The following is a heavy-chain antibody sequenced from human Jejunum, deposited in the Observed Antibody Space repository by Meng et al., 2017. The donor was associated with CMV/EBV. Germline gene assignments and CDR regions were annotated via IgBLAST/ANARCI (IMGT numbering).Heavy chain of an antibody. J-gene: IGHJ4*02. CDR2: INDHGSEQ. Sequence: GFPFSPYWWSWVRQTPWKGLEWVANINDHGSEQYYMGSVKGRFTISRDNAKNSLYLQMNSLRVEDTAVYYCARGGGNTRFDYWGQGTVVTVSS. D-gene: IGHD3-16*01. V-gene: IGHV3-7*01. CDR3: ARGGGNTRFDY. CDR1: GFPFSPYW.